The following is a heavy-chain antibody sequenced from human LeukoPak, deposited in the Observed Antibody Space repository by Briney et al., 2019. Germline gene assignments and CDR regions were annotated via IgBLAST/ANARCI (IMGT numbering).Heavy chain of an antibody. J-gene: IGHJ3*02. Sequence: GGSQRLSCAASGFTFSSYSMNWVRQAPGKGLEWVSFISTSSSYIYYADSVKGRFTISRDNAKNSLYLQMNSLRAEDTAVYYCARGYCRGGSCYSGDAFDIWGQGTMVTVSS. D-gene: IGHD2-15*01. CDR2: ISTSSSYI. CDR3: ARGYCRGGSCYSGDAFDI. V-gene: IGHV3-21*01. CDR1: GFTFSSYS.